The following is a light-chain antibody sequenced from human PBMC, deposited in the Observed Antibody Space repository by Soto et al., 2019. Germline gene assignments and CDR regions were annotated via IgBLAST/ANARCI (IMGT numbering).Light chain of an antibody. Sequence: DIQMTQSPATLSASVGDSVTITCRASQSISHWLAWYQQKPGKAPKFLIYDASSLESGVPSRFSGSGSGKKLTVTTSSLQPDDFVTHYCQQYDSAFGTLGPWPKVDI. J-gene: IGKJ3*01. CDR1: QSISHW. V-gene: IGKV1-5*01. CDR3: QQYDSAFGT. CDR2: DAS.